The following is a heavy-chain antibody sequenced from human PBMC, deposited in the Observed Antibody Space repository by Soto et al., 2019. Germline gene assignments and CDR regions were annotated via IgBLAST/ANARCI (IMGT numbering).Heavy chain of an antibody. D-gene: IGHD2-2*01. Sequence: EVQLLESGGGLVQPGGSLRLSCAASGFTFSSYAMSWVRQAPGKGLEWVSAISGRGGSTYYADSVKGRFTISRDNSKNTLYLQMNSLRAEDTDVYYCALRRYCSSTSWQRVIDYWGQGNLVNVSS. CDR2: ISGRGGST. V-gene: IGHV3-23*01. CDR1: GFTFSSYA. CDR3: ALRRYCSSTSWQRVIDY. J-gene: IGHJ4*02.